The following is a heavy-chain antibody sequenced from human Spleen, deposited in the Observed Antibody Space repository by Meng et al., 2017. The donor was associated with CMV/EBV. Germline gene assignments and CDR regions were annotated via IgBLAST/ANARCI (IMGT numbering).Heavy chain of an antibody. J-gene: IGHJ4*02. Sequence: GGSLRLSCAASGFTFSGYWMHWVRQAPGKGLVWVSRINSDGSSTSYADSVKGRFTISRDNTKNTLYLQMNSLRAEDTAVYYCAKLPGYCSSTSCYRSVDYWGQGTLVTVSS. D-gene: IGHD2-2*01. V-gene: IGHV3-74*01. CDR3: AKLPGYCSSTSCYRSVDY. CDR1: GFTFSGYW. CDR2: INSDGSST.